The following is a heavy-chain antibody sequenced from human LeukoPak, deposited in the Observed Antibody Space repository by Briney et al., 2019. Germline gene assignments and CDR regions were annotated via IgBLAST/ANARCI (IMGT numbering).Heavy chain of an antibody. Sequence: GGSLRLSCAASGFTFSYYGMHWVRQAPGKGLEWVAVISYDGSNKHYADSVKGRFTISRDNSKNTLYLQMNSLRAEDTAVYYCAAHAEWLHTGDDAFDTWGQGTSVTVSS. J-gene: IGHJ3*02. CDR2: ISYDGSNK. D-gene: IGHD3-3*01. CDR3: AAHAEWLHTGDDAFDT. V-gene: IGHV3-30*03. CDR1: GFTFSYYG.